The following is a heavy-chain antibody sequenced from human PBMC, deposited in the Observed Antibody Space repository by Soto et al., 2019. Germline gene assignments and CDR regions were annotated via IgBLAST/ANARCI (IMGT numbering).Heavy chain of an antibody. V-gene: IGHV1-69*06. D-gene: IGHD5-18*01. CDR3: ARDRFTGRGYMGAQRLDY. Sequence: QVQLVQSGAEVKKPGSSVKVSCKAAGGTFSSYAISLVRQAPGQGLEWMGGLIPIFVTANYEQKFQGRVTITANKSTSTAYMELSSLSSEDTAVYYCARDRFTGRGYMGAQRLDYWGQGTLVTVSA. J-gene: IGHJ4*02. CDR1: GGTFSSYA. CDR2: LIPIFVTA.